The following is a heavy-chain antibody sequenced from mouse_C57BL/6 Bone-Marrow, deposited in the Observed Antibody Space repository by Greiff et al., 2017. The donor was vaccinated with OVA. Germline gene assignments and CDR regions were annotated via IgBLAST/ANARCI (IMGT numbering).Heavy chain of an antibody. Sequence: EVQLQQSGPELVKPGASVKISCKASGYTFTDYYMNWVKQSHGKSLEWIGDINPNNGGTSYNQKFKGKATLTVDKSSSTAYMELRGLTSEDSAVYSCAKGLRFFDYWGQGTTLTVSS. J-gene: IGHJ2*01. CDR3: AKGLRFFDY. V-gene: IGHV1-26*01. D-gene: IGHD1-1*01. CDR2: INPNNGGT. CDR1: GYTFTDYY.